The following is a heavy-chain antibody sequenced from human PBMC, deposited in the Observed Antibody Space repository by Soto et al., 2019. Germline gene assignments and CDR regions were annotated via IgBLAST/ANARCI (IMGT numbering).Heavy chain of an antibody. CDR3: ARPQGSGWRFNALDF. J-gene: IGHJ3*01. CDR1: GGTFGRNA. V-gene: IGHV1-69*01. D-gene: IGHD6-19*01. Sequence: QVVLVQSGAEVKNPGSSVKVSCKASGGTFGRNAINWVRQAPGQGFEWMGGIIPMFDTANHAQKFRDRIMITADESTNTAYLELKYLRSEDTAIYYCARPQGSGWRFNALDFWGQGTMVTVSS. CDR2: IIPMFDTA.